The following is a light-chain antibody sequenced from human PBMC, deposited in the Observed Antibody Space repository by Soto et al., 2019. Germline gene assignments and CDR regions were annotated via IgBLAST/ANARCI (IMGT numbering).Light chain of an antibody. J-gene: IGLJ1*01. V-gene: IGLV2-23*01. CDR3: CSYAGSGTFA. CDR2: EDT. Sequence: QSVLTQPASVSGSPGQSITISCTGTSSDVGSYDLVSWYQQPPGKAPKLMIYEDTKRPSGISTRFSGSKSGNAASLTISGLQAEDEADYYCCSYAGSGTFAFGTRTKVTVL. CDR1: SSDVGSYDL.